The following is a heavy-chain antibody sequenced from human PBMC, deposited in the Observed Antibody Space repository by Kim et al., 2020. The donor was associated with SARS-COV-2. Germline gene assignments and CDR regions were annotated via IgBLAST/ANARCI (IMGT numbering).Heavy chain of an antibody. Sequence: ASVKVSCQASGYTFTSYAMHWVRQAPGQRLEWMGWINAGNGNTKYSQKFQGRVTITRDTSASTAYMELSSLRSEDTAVYYCARDLGFGELGPLRYNWFDPWGQGTLVTVSS. D-gene: IGHD3-10*01. CDR2: INAGNGNT. CDR1: GYTFTSYA. V-gene: IGHV1-3*01. CDR3: ARDLGFGELGPLRYNWFDP. J-gene: IGHJ5*02.